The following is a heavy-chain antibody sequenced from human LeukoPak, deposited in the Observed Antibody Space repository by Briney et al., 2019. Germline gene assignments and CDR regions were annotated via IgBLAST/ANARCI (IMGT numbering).Heavy chain of an antibody. V-gene: IGHV4-30-4*01. Sequence: PSETLSLTCTVSGGSISSGDNYWSWIRQPPGQGLEWIGYIYYSGSTYYNPSLKSRVTISVDTSKNHFSLKLSSVTAADTAVYYCARERPSSTGNWFDPWGQGTLVTVSS. CDR1: GGSISSGDNY. D-gene: IGHD2-2*01. CDR2: IYYSGST. J-gene: IGHJ5*02. CDR3: ARERPSSTGNWFDP.